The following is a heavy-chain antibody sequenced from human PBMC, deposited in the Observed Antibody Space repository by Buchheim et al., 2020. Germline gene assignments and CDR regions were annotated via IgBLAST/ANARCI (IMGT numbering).Heavy chain of an antibody. CDR2: ISYDGSIK. Sequence: QAQLVESGGGVVQPGGSLSLSCAGSGFTFSDYAVHWVRQAPGRGLEWVALISYDGSIKVYTDSVKDRFTISSDNSKRTVFLQMKSLRAEETALYYCVAGLWFGELPFDYWGQGT. J-gene: IGHJ4*02. D-gene: IGHD3-10*01. CDR1: GFTFSDYA. CDR3: VAGLWFGELPFDY. V-gene: IGHV3-30-3*01.